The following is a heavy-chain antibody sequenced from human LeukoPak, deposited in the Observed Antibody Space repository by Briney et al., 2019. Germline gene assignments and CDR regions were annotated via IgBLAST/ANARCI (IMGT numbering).Heavy chain of an antibody. V-gene: IGHV1-2*02. CDR2: INPNSGGT. J-gene: IGHJ6*02. CDR3: ARDIELRYFDWLPTAHYYYGMDV. CDR1: GYTFTGYY. Sequence: GASVTVSCKASGYTFTGYYMHWVRQAPGQGLEWMGWINPNSGGTNYAQKCQGRVTMTRDTSISTAYMELSRLRSDDTAVYYCARDIELRYFDWLPTAHYYYGMDVWGQGTTVTVSS. D-gene: IGHD3-9*01.